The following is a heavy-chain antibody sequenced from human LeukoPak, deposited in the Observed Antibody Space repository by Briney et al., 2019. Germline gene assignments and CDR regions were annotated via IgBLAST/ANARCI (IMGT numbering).Heavy chain of an antibody. Sequence: GGSLRLSCAASGFTFSSYSMNWVRQAPGKGLEWVSYISGSSSTIYYADSVKGRFTISRDNAKNSLYLQMNSLRAEDTAVYYCALGMAYYYGMDVWGQGTTVTVSS. CDR2: ISGSSSTI. D-gene: IGHD5-24*01. CDR1: GFTFSSYS. J-gene: IGHJ6*02. V-gene: IGHV3-48*01. CDR3: ALGMAYYYGMDV.